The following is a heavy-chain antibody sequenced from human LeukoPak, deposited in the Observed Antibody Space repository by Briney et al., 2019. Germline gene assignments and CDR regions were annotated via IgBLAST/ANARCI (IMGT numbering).Heavy chain of an antibody. Sequence: SETLSLTCTVSGGSISSSSYYWGWLRQPPGKGLEWIGSIYYSGSTYYNPSLKSRVTISVDTSKNQFSLKLSSVTAADTAVYYCARLRGYSYGPYPYFDYWGQGTLVTVSS. D-gene: IGHD5-18*01. CDR3: ARLRGYSYGPYPYFDY. V-gene: IGHV4-39*07. CDR2: IYYSGST. J-gene: IGHJ4*02. CDR1: GGSISSSSYY.